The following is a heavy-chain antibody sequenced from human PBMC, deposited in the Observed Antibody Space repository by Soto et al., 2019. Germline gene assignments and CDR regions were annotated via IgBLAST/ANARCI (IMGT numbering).Heavy chain of an antibody. CDR1: GGTFNTHT. J-gene: IGHJ4*02. V-gene: IGHV1-69*01. CDR2: IIPIFGTT. Sequence: QVQLVQSGAEVKKPGSSVKVSCKASGGTFNTHTISWVRQAPGQGLEWMGGIIPIFGTTNYAQNFQGRVTITADESTGTAYMTLSSLVSDDTAVYYCATGVIWIGYFTVDSWGQGTRVTVSS. CDR3: ATGVIWIGYFTVDS. D-gene: IGHD3-3*01.